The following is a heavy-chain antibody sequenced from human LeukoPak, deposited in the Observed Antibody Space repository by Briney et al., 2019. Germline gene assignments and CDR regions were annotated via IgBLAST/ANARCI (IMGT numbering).Heavy chain of an antibody. J-gene: IGHJ4*02. Sequence: GGSLRLSCAASGFTFSSYDMHWVRQATGKGLEWVSAIGTAGDTYYPGSVKGRFTISRENAKNSLYLQMNSLRAGDTAVYYCARGYYYDSSAYYSGFDYWGQGTLVTVSS. D-gene: IGHD3-22*01. CDR1: GFTFSSYD. CDR3: ARGYYYDSSAYYSGFDY. CDR2: IGTAGDT. V-gene: IGHV3-13*01.